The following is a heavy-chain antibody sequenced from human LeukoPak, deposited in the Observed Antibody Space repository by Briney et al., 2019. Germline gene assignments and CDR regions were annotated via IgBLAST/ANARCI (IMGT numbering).Heavy chain of an antibody. V-gene: IGHV4-39*07. CDR1: GSSFTSNNYY. CDR3: ARGLGYSGYDYEVYGVPRYFDY. D-gene: IGHD5-12*01. Sequence: PSETLSLTCTVSGSSFTSNNYYWGWIRQPLGKGLEWIGSIYYSGSTYYNPSLKSRVTISVDTSKNQFSLKLSSVTAADTAVYYCARGLGYSGYDYEVYGVPRYFDYWGQGTLVTVSS. CDR2: IYYSGST. J-gene: IGHJ4*02.